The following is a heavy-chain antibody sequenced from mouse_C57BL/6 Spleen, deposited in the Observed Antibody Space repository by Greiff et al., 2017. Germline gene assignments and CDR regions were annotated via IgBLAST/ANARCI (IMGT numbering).Heavy chain of an antibody. CDR2: IYPGSGST. V-gene: IGHV1-55*01. Sequence: VQLQQPGAELVKPGASVKMSCKASGYTFTSYWITWVKQRPGQGLEWIGDIYPGSGSTNYNEKFKSKATLTVDTSSSTAYMQLSSLTSEDSAVYYCARSVPHYYGSSYWGQGTTLTVSS. J-gene: IGHJ2*01. CDR1: GYTFTSYW. CDR3: ARSVPHYYGSSY. D-gene: IGHD1-1*01.